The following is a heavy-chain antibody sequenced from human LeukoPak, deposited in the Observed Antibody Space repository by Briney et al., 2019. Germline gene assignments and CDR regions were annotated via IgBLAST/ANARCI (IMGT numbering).Heavy chain of an antibody. CDR3: AREYSSLGDAFDI. CDR2: IYCSGST. Sequence: SETLSLTCTVSGGSISSYYWSWIRQPPGKGLEWIGYIYCSGSTNYNPSLKSRVTISVDTSKNQFSLKLSSVTAADTAVYYCAREYSSLGDAFDIWGQGTMVTVSS. J-gene: IGHJ3*02. D-gene: IGHD6-6*01. CDR1: GGSISSYY. V-gene: IGHV4-59*01.